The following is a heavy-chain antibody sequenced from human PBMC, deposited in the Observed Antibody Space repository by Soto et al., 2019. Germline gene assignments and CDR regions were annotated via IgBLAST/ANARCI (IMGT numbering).Heavy chain of an antibody. V-gene: IGHV4-59*08. CDR1: GGSLSSYY. CDR2: IYYSGST. D-gene: IGHD3-9*01. Sequence: SETLSLTCVVSGGSLSSYYWSWIRQPPGKGLEWIGYIYYSGSTYYNPSLKSRVTISVDTSKYQFSLKLSSVTAADTAVYYCARLMVDILTGYYSLSNWFDPWGQGTLVTVSS. J-gene: IGHJ5*02. CDR3: ARLMVDILTGYYSLSNWFDP.